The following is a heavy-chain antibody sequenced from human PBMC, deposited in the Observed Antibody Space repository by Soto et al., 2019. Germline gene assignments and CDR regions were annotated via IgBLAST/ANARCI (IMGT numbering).Heavy chain of an antibody. D-gene: IGHD6-6*01. CDR1: GFTFSSYA. V-gene: IGHV3-30-3*01. Sequence: PGGSLRLSCAASGFTFSSYAMHWVRQAPGKGLEWVAVISYDGSNKYYADSVKGRFTISRDNSKNTLYLQMNSLRAEDTAVYYCARKGIAARPDFVYYGMDVWGQGTTVTVSS. CDR2: ISYDGSNK. CDR3: ARKGIAARPDFVYYGMDV. J-gene: IGHJ6*02.